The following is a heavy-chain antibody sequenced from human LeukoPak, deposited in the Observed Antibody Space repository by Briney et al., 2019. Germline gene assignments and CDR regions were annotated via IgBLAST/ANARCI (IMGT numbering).Heavy chain of an antibody. D-gene: IGHD6-19*01. Sequence: SVKVSCKASGGTFSSYAISWARQAPGQGLEWMGGIIPIFGTANYAQKFQGRVTITTDESTSTAYMELSSLRSEDTAVYYCARGYIAVAGIRDDYYMDVWGKGTTVTVSS. CDR1: GGTFSSYA. CDR3: ARGYIAVAGIRDDYYMDV. CDR2: IIPIFGTA. V-gene: IGHV1-69*05. J-gene: IGHJ6*03.